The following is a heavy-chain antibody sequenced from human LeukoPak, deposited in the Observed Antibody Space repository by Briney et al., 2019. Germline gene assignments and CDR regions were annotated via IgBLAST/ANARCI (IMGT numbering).Heavy chain of an antibody. V-gene: IGHV3-53*01. CDR2: IYSGGSR. J-gene: IGHJ3*02. D-gene: IGHD3-16*02. CDR3: ARYRDGFDI. Sequence: PGGSLRLSCAASGFTVTDNYMSWVRQAPGKGLEWVSVIYSGGSRYYADSVRGRFTVSRDNSKNTVYLQMNSLRADDTAVYYCARYRDGFDIWGQGTMVTVSS. CDR1: GFTVTDNY.